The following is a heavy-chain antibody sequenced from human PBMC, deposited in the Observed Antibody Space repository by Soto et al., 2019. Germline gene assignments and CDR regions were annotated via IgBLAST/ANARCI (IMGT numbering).Heavy chain of an antibody. CDR3: ARGFPLWFGELSYGMDV. J-gene: IGHJ6*02. Sequence: PSETLSLTCTVSGGSISSYYWSWIRQPPGKGLEWIGYIYYSGSTNYNPSLKSRVTISVDTSKNQFSLKLSSVTAADTAVYYCARGFPLWFGELSYGMDVWGQGTTVTVSS. CDR1: GGSISSYY. V-gene: IGHV4-59*01. CDR2: IYYSGST. D-gene: IGHD3-10*01.